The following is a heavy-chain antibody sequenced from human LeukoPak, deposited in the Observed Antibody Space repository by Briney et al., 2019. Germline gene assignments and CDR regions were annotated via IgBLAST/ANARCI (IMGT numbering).Heavy chain of an antibody. V-gene: IGHV1-8*01. D-gene: IGHD3-10*01. CDR3: AREVDYYGSGSYFLDY. J-gene: IGHJ4*02. CDR2: MNPNRGNT. Sequence: ASVKVSCKASGYTFTSYDINWVRQATGQGLEWMGWMNPNRGNTGYAQKFQGRVTMTTDTSTSTAYMELRSLRSDDTAVYYCAREVDYYGSGSYFLDYWGQGTLVTVSS. CDR1: GYTFTSYD.